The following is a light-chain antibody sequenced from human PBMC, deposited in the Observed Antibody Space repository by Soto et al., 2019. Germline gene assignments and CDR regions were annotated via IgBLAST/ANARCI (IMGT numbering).Light chain of an antibody. CDR3: QQYYTSPTWT. J-gene: IGKJ1*01. CDR2: WAS. Sequence: DIVMTQSPDSLAVSLGERATINCKSSQTIFYSPNNKNYLAWYQQKPGQPPKLRIYWASSRESGVPDRFSGTGSGTDFTLTISSLQAEDVAVYYCQQYYTSPTWTFGQGTKVDIK. V-gene: IGKV4-1*01. CDR1: QTIFYSPNNKNY.